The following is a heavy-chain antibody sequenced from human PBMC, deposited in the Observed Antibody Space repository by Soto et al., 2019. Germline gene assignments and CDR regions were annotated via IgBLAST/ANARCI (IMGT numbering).Heavy chain of an antibody. CDR2: INPNSGAS. CDR1: GYTFTGYY. Sequence: GASVKVSCKXSGYTFTGYYIHRVRQAPGQGLEWMGGINPNSGASNYAQKFKGRVTMTRDTSISTAYMELSRLRSDDTAVYYCARYCSSTSCQFDPWGQGTLVNVSS. V-gene: IGHV1-2*02. CDR3: ARYCSSTSCQFDP. D-gene: IGHD2-2*01. J-gene: IGHJ5*02.